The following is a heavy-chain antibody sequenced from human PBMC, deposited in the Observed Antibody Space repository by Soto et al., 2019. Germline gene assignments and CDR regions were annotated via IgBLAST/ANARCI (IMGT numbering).Heavy chain of an antibody. V-gene: IGHV3-15*01. Sequence: GGSLRLSCATSGFTFTKAWMNWVRQAPGKGLEWIGRIKRSTDGGTADYAAPVEGSVSISRDDSKDTVYLQLNNLKTEDTAVYYCATALQFSGNEYLYGVDVWGQGTTVNVSS. J-gene: IGHJ6*02. CDR3: ATALQFSGNEYLYGVDV. CDR1: GFTFTKAW. CDR2: IKRSTDGGTA. D-gene: IGHD1-1*01.